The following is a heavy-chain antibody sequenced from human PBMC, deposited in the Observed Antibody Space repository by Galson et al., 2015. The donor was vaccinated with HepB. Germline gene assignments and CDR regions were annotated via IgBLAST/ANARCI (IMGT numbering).Heavy chain of an antibody. Sequence: SLRLSCAASGFTFSSYAMHWVRQAPGKGLEWVAVISYDGSNKYYADSVKGRFTISRDNAKNSLYLQMNSLRAEDTAVYYCAREEDCGGDCYRSSDAFDIWGQGTMVTVSS. CDR1: GFTFSSYA. J-gene: IGHJ3*02. CDR3: AREEDCGGDCYRSSDAFDI. CDR2: ISYDGSNK. V-gene: IGHV3-30-3*01. D-gene: IGHD2-21*01.